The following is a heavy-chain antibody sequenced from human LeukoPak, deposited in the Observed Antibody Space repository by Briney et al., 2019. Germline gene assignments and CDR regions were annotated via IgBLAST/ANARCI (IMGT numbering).Heavy chain of an antibody. Sequence: PGGSLRLSCAASGFTFSSYWMSWVRQAPGKGLEWAANIKQDGSEKYYVDSVKGRFTISRDNAKNSLYLQMNSLRAEDTAVYYCARAGYCSSTSCYYYYGMDVWGQGTTVTVSS. CDR1: GFTFSSYW. D-gene: IGHD2-2*01. V-gene: IGHV3-7*01. CDR2: IKQDGSEK. CDR3: ARAGYCSSTSCYYYYGMDV. J-gene: IGHJ6*02.